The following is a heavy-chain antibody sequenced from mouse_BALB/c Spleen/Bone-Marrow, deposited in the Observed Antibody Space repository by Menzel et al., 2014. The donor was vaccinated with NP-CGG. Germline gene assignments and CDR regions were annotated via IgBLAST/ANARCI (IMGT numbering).Heavy chain of an antibody. CDR2: IRNKANGYTT. D-gene: IGHD1-2*01. Sequence: EVKLVESGGGLVQPGGSLRLSCATSGFTFTDYYMSWVRQPPGKALEWLGFIRNKANGYTTEYSASVKGRFTISRGNSQSILYLQMNTLRAEDSATYYCARDNYYGYHWYFDVWGAETTVSVSS. CDR1: GFTFTDYY. CDR3: ARDNYYGYHWYFDV. J-gene: IGHJ1*01. V-gene: IGHV7-3*02.